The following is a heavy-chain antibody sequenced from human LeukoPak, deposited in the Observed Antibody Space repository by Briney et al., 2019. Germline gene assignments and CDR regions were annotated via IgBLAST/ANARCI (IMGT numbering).Heavy chain of an antibody. CDR3: ASRVGATDAHAFDI. D-gene: IGHD1-26*01. Sequence: GGSLRLSCAASGFTFSRYWMSWVRQAPGRGLEWVASIKQDGSEKYYVDSVKGRFTISGDNAKNSLYLQMNSLRAEDTAVYYWASRVGATDAHAFDIWGQGTMVTVSS. V-gene: IGHV3-7*01. J-gene: IGHJ3*02. CDR2: IKQDGSEK. CDR1: GFTFSRYW.